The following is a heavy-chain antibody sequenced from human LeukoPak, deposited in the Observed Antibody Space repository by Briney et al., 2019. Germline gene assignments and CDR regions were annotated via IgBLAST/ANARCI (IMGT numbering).Heavy chain of an antibody. CDR3: ARAAMVTQDYYYGMDV. CDR1: GYTFTSYY. D-gene: IGHD5-18*01. CDR2: INPSGGST. V-gene: IGHV1-46*01. J-gene: IGHJ6*02. Sequence: ASVKVSCKASGYTFTSYYMHWVRQAPGQGLEWMGIINPSGGSTSYAQKFQGRVTMTRDTSTSTVYIELSSLRSEDTAVYYCARAAMVTQDYYYGMDVWGQGTTVTVSS.